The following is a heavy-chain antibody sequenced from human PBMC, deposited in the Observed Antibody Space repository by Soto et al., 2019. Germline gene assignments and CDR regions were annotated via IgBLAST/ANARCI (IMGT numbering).Heavy chain of an antibody. CDR2: IIPIFGTA. J-gene: IGHJ4*02. V-gene: IGHV1-69*13. CDR3: ARDQRPSRYFDY. CDR1: GGTFSSYA. D-gene: IGHD6-25*01. Sequence: ASVKVSCKASGGTFSSYAISWVRQAPGQGLEWMGGIIPIFGTANYAQKFQGRVTITADESTSTAYMELSSLRSEDTAVYYCARDQRPSRYFDYWGQGTLVTVSS.